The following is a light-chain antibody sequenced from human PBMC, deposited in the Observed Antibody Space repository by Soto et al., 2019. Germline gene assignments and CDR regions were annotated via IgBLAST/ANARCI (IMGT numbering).Light chain of an antibody. Sequence: DIQMTQSPSTLSASVGDRVTITCRASQSISSWLAWYQQKPGKAPKLLIYKASTLEGGVPSRFSGSGSGTEFTLTISCLQPDDFATYYCQQYDSYSLTFGGGTKVDIK. CDR1: QSISSW. CDR3: QQYDSYSLT. CDR2: KAS. J-gene: IGKJ4*01. V-gene: IGKV1-5*03.